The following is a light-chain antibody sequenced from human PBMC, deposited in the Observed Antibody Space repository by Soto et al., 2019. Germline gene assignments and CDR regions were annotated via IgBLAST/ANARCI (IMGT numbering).Light chain of an antibody. CDR2: IAS. CDR3: QYLNSFPLT. V-gene: IGKV1-9*01. J-gene: IGKJ4*01. Sequence: IKFTQSPSSMSAAIGDRVTITRRASQGISNYLAWYQQKPGKAPKLLIYIASTLQGGVPSRFSGSGSGTDFSLTISSLQPEDVATYYCQYLNSFPLTFGGGTKVDIK. CDR1: QGISNY.